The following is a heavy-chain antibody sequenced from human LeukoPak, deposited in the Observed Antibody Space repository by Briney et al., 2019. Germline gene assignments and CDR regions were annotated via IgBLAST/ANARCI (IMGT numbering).Heavy chain of an antibody. CDR2: IYYSGST. CDR3: ARLEKGYCSSTSCYERPLFDY. J-gene: IGHJ4*02. V-gene: IGHV4-39*01. D-gene: IGHD2-2*01. CDR1: GGSISSSSYY. Sequence: SETLSLTCTVSGGSISSSSYYWGWIRQPPGKGLEWIGSIYYSGSTYYNPSLKSRVTISVDTSKNQFSLKLSSVTAADTAVYYCARLEKGYCSSTSCYERPLFDYWGQGTLVTVSS.